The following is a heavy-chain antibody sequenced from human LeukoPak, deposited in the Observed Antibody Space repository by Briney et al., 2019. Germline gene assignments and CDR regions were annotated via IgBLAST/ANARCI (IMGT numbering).Heavy chain of an antibody. Sequence: ASVKVSCKASGGTFSSYAISWVRQAPGQGLEWMGRIIPILGIANYAQKFQGRVTITADKSTSTAYMELSSLRSEGTAVYYCARGGMTTVTNFDYWGQGTLVTVSS. CDR2: IIPILGIA. CDR3: ARGGMTTVTNFDY. V-gene: IGHV1-69*04. CDR1: GGTFSSYA. J-gene: IGHJ4*02. D-gene: IGHD4-17*01.